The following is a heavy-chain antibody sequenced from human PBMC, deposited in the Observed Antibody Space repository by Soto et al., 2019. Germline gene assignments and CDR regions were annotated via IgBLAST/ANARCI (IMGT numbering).Heavy chain of an antibody. D-gene: IGHD3-3*01. CDR2: IYHSGST. CDR3: ARRSYYDFWSGYNDYYYGMDV. Sequence: PSETLSLTCAVSGGSISSSNWWSWVRQPPGKGLEWIGEIYHSGSTNYNPSLKSRVTISVDKSKNQFSLKLSSVTAADTAVYYCARRSYYDFWSGYNDYYYGMDVWGQGTTVTVSS. J-gene: IGHJ6*02. CDR1: GGSISSSNW. V-gene: IGHV4-4*02.